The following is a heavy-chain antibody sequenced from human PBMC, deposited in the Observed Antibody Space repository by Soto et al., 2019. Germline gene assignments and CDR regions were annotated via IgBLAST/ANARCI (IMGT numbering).Heavy chain of an antibody. D-gene: IGHD3-22*01. V-gene: IGHV1-2*02. CDR3: AKTYYYDSSRGPFDY. CDR1: GYTFTGYY. Sequence: ASVKVSCKASGYTFTGYYMHWVRQAPGQGLEWVGWINPNSGGTNYAQKFQGRVTMTRDTSISTAYMELSRLRSDDTAVYYCAKTYYYDSSRGPFDYWGQGTLVTVSA. CDR2: INPNSGGT. J-gene: IGHJ4*02.